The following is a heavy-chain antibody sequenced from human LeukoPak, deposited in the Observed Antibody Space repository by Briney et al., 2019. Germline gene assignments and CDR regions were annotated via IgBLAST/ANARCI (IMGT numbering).Heavy chain of an antibody. J-gene: IGHJ4*02. CDR2: LNEDGSKR. V-gene: IGHV3-7*01. D-gene: IGHD5-24*01. Sequence: GGSLRLSCAASGFPFSSYWMSWVRQAPGKGLEWVANLNEDGSKRYYVASVKGRFTISRDNAKNSLYLQMDSLTVEDTATYYCARDGRDGFIDYRGQGTLVTVSS. CDR3: ARDGRDGFIDY. CDR1: GFPFSSYW.